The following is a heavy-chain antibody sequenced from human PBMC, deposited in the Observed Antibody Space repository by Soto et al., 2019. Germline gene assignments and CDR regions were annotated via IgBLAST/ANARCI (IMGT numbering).Heavy chain of an antibody. CDR3: AGRNEGTSEERWSITMVRGENWFDP. Sequence: KTSETLSLTCTVSGGSISSSSYYWDWIRQPPGKGQEWIGSIYYSGSTYYNPSLKSRVTISVDTSKNQFSLKLSSVTAADTAVYYCAGRNEGTSEERWSITMVRGENWFDPWGQGTLVTVSS. D-gene: IGHD3-10*01. CDR2: IYYSGST. CDR1: GGSISSSSYY. J-gene: IGHJ5*02. V-gene: IGHV4-39*01.